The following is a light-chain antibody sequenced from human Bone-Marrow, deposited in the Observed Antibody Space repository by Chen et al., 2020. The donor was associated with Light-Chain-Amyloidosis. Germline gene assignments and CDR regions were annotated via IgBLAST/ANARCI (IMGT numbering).Light chain of an antibody. J-gene: IGLJ1*01. Sequence: QSALTQRPCVPGSPGKSITISCTGTSSDVGGDNHVSWYQQHPDKAPKLMIYEVTNRPSWVPDRFSGSKSDNTASLTISGLQTEDEADYFCSSYTITNTLVFGSGTRVTVL. CDR3: SSYTITNTLV. V-gene: IGLV2-14*01. CDR1: SSDVGGDNH. CDR2: EVT.